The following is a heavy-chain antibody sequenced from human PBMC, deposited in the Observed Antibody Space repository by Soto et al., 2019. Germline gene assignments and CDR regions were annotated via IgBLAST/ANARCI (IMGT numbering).Heavy chain of an antibody. D-gene: IGHD1-26*01. J-gene: IGHJ4*02. V-gene: IGHV3-30*18. CDR2: ISYDGSNK. CDR3: AKDSGSYVTAYYFDY. CDR1: GFTFSSYG. Sequence: ESGGGVVQPGRSLRLSCAASGFTFSSYGMHWVRQAPGKGLEWVAVISYDGSNKYYADSVKGRFTISRDNSKNTLYLQMNSLRAEDTAVYYCAKDSGSYVTAYYFDYWGQGTLVTVSS.